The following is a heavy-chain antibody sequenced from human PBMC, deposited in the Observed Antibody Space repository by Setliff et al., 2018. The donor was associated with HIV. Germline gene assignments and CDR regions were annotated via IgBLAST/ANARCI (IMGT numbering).Heavy chain of an antibody. CDR2: IIPIFGTA. CDR3: ARDYYGSGSYYNLDY. D-gene: IGHD3-10*01. CDR1: GYRFTDFY. Sequence: SVKVSCKTFGYRFTDFYVNWVRQAPGQGLEWMGGIIPIFGTANYAQKFQGRVTITADESTSTAYMELSSLRSEDTAVYYCARDYYGSGSYYNLDYWGQGTLVTVSS. V-gene: IGHV1-69*13. J-gene: IGHJ4*02.